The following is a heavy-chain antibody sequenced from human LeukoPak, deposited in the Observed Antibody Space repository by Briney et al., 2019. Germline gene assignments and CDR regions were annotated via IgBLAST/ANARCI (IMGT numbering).Heavy chain of an antibody. CDR2: IIPIFGTA. CDR1: GGTFSSYA. V-gene: IGHV1-69*06. CDR3: AEDGIRYFDWLYY. D-gene: IGHD3-9*01. Sequence: SVKVSCKASGGTFSSYAISWVRQAPGQGLEWMGGIIPIFGTANYAQKFQGRVTITAGKSTSTAYMELSSLRSEDTAFFFQAEDGIRYFDWLYYWGQGTLVTVSS. J-gene: IGHJ4*02.